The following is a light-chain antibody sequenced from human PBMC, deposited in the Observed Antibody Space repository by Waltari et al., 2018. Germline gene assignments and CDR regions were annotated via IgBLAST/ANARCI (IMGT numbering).Light chain of an antibody. Sequence: QLELTQSPSASASLGASVKLTCTLSSGHSSTTIAWHQQQPEKGPRYLMKFNSDGSHSKGGGIPDRFSGARSGAERYLTNSSLQSEDEADYYCQTWNTDIHVFGGGTKLTGL. CDR1: SGHSSTT. CDR3: QTWNTDIHV. J-gene: IGLJ3*02. V-gene: IGLV4-69*01. CDR2: FNSDGSH.